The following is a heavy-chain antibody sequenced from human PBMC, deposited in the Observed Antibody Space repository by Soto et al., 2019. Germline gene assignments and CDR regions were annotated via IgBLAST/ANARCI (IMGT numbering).Heavy chain of an antibody. V-gene: IGHV3-23*01. J-gene: IGHJ6*02. D-gene: IGHD3-3*01. CDR1: GCTFSSYA. CDR2: ISGSGGST. Sequence: GGSLRLSCAASGCTFSSYAMSWVRQAPGKGLEWVSAISGSGGSTYYADSAKGRFTISRDNSKNTLYLQMNSLRAEDTAVYYCAKDSTLRFSEWPEQTDYYYGMDVWGQGTTVTVSS. CDR3: AKDSTLRFSEWPEQTDYYYGMDV.